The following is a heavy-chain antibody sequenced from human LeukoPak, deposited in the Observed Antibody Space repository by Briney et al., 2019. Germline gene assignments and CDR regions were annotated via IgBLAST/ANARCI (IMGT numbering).Heavy chain of an antibody. CDR3: ASRGDSGSYWYFDL. D-gene: IGHD4-17*01. J-gene: IGHJ2*01. Sequence: PSETLSLTCAVSGYSISSGYYWDWIRQPPGKGLGWIGTIYHSGSTYYNPFLKSRVTISVDTSENQFSLKLTSVTAADTAFYYCASRGDSGSYWYFDLWGRGTLVTVAS. CDR1: GYSISSGYY. CDR2: IYHSGST. V-gene: IGHV4-38-2*01.